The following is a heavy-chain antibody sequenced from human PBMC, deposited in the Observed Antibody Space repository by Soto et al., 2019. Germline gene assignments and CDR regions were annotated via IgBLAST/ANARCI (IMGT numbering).Heavy chain of an antibody. J-gene: IGHJ4*02. V-gene: IGHV4-30-4*01. CDR1: GASIYNGGYF. CDR2: IHNSGSP. D-gene: IGHD6-19*01. CDR3: ARGRRIAVAGPQYYYFDY. Sequence: SETLSLTCSVSGASIYNGGYFWSWIRQSPGKGLEWIGHIHNSGSPYNNPSLKSRVTISADTSMNQFSLKLSSVTAADTAVYYCARGRRIAVAGPQYYYFDYWGQGTLVTVSS.